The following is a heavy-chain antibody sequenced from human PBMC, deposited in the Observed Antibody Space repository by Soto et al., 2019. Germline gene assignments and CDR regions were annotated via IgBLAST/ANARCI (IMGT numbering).Heavy chain of an antibody. Sequence: SETLSLTCTVSGGSISSSSYYWGWIRQPPGKGLEWIGSIYDSGSTYYNPSLKSRVTISVDTSKNQFSLKLSSVTAADTAVYYCTKPEYGDYDAFDIWGQGTMVTVSS. CDR2: IYDSGST. CDR3: TKPEYGDYDAFDI. CDR1: GGSISSSSYY. J-gene: IGHJ3*02. V-gene: IGHV4-39*01. D-gene: IGHD4-17*01.